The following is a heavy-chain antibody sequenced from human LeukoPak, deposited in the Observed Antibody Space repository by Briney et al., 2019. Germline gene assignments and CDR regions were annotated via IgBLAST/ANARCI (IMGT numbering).Heavy chain of an antibody. CDR2: IYYSGST. J-gene: IGHJ4*02. D-gene: IGHD5-18*01. CDR1: GGSISSYY. Sequence: XETLSLTCTVSGGSISSYYWSWIRQPPGKGLEWIGYIYYSGSTNYNPSLKSRVTISVDTSKNQFSLKLSSVTAADTAVYYCARTDTAMVVFDYWGQGTLVTVSS. V-gene: IGHV4-59*08. CDR3: ARTDTAMVVFDY.